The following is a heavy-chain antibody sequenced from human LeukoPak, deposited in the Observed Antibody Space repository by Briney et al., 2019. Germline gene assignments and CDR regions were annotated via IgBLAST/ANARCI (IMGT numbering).Heavy chain of an antibody. J-gene: IGHJ3*02. CDR1: GFTFSNFW. D-gene: IGHD3-22*01. CDR2: INTDGTNT. CDR3: ARVRRYYDTTGSDDAFDT. V-gene: IGHV3-74*01. Sequence: PGGSLRLSCAASGFTFSNFWMHWVRQAPGKGLVWVSRINTDGTNTNYADSVKGRLTISRDNAKNTLYLQMNSLRAEDTAVYYCARVRRYYDTTGSDDAFDTWGQGTMVTVSS.